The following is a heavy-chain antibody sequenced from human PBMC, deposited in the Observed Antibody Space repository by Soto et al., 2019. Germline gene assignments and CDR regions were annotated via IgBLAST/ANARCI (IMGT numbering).Heavy chain of an antibody. D-gene: IGHD3-16*01. CDR3: VRVRGGEDLATPFDH. CDR2: ISYDGRNK. CDR1: GFTFNNYA. J-gene: IGHJ4*02. V-gene: IGHV3-30*04. Sequence: GGSLRLSCAASGFTFNNYAMHWVRQAPGKGLEWVAVISYDGRNKYVDSVKGRFTISRDNSKNTFFLQMNSLRPEDTALYYCVRVRGGEDLATPFDHWGQGTLVTVSS.